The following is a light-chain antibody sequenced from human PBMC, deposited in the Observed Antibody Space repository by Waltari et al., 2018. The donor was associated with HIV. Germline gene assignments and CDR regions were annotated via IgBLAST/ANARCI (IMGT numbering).Light chain of an antibody. CDR3: CAYAGGLE. CDR1: SSDPGTYNL. CDR2: EDN. J-gene: IGLJ2*01. V-gene: IGLV2-23*01. Sequence: QSALTQPASVSGSPGQSITISCTGTSSDPGTYNLVSWYQLYPGKAPKLIIYEDNKRPSGVSNRFSGSKSADTASLTISGLQTEDEADYYCCAYAGGLEFGGGTKLTVL.